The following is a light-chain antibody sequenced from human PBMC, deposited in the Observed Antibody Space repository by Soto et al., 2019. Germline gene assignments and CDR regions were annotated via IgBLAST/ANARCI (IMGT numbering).Light chain of an antibody. Sequence: EIVLTQSPDTLSLSPGERATLSCRASQSVSSSYLCWYQQKPGQAPRLLIYGASSRATGIPDRFSGSGSGTDFTLTISRLEPEDFAVYYCQQYGSSPPLTFGGGTKVEIK. CDR2: GAS. CDR1: QSVSSSY. CDR3: QQYGSSPPLT. V-gene: IGKV3-20*01. J-gene: IGKJ4*01.